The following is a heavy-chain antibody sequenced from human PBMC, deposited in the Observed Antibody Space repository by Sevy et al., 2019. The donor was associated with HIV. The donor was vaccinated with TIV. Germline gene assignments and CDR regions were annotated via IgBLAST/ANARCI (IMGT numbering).Heavy chain of an antibody. CDR3: ARDCNSATCLWGLDV. J-gene: IGHJ6*02. Sequence: GGSLRLSCAASGFSFSNYWMTWVRQAPGKGLEWVANIKRDGSEKYYVASVKGRFTISRDNAKKSLYLQMNSLTVDGTAVYYCARDCNSATCLWGLDVWGQGTTVTVSS. V-gene: IGHV3-7*03. D-gene: IGHD1-26*01. CDR1: GFSFSNYW. CDR2: IKRDGSEK.